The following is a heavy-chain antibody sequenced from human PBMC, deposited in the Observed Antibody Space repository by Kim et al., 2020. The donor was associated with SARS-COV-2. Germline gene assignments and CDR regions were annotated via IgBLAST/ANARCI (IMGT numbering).Heavy chain of an antibody. CDR2: IIPSFGPP. J-gene: IGHJ4*02. CDR1: GGTFSTFA. D-gene: IGHD6-6*01. Sequence: SVKVSCKTSGGTFSTFAISWVRQAPGQGLEWMGGIIPSFGPPNYAQKFQDRVTITADESTRTAYMELSSLRSEDTAIYYCATTSPGSSSPIEYWGQGTLVTVSS. V-gene: IGHV1-69*13. CDR3: ATTSPGSSSPIEY.